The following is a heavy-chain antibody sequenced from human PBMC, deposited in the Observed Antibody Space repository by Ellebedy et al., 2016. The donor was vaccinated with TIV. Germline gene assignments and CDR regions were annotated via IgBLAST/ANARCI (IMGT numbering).Heavy chain of an antibody. V-gene: IGHV1-69*13. CDR1: GGTFSSYA. J-gene: IGHJ6*02. CDR3: ATRTRYSSSLPYYYYGMDV. Sequence: ASVKVSCKASGGTFSSYAISWVRQAPGQGLEWMGGIIPIFGTANYAQKFQGRVTNTADESTSTAYMELSSLRSEDTAVYYCATRTRYSSSLPYYYYGMDVWGQGTTVTVSS. D-gene: IGHD6-13*01. CDR2: IIPIFGTA.